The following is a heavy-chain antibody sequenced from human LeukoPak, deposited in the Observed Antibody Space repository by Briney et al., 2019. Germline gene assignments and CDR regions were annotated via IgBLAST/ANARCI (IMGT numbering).Heavy chain of an antibody. CDR3: ARGLRLYYGSGSYYNRADAFDI. CDR2: MNPNSGNT. CDR1: GYTFTSYD. D-gene: IGHD3-10*01. Sequence: ASVKVSCKASGYTFTSYDINWVRQAPGQGLEWMGWMNPNSGNTGYAQKFQGRVTMTRNTSISTAYMELSSLRSEDTAVYYCARGLRLYYGSGSYYNRADAFDIWGQGTMVTVSS. V-gene: IGHV1-8*01. J-gene: IGHJ3*02.